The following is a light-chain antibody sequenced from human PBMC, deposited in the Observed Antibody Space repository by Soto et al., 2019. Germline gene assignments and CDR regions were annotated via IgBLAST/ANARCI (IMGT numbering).Light chain of an antibody. V-gene: IGLV2-14*01. J-gene: IGLJ2*01. Sequence: QSALTQPASVSGSPGQSITISCTGTSSDVGAYNYVSWYQQHPGKAPKLMIYQVSNRPSGVSDRFSGSKSGNTASLNISGLQSEDEADYYCSSSTSSTTVVFGGGTKLTVL. CDR2: QVS. CDR3: SSSTSSTTVV. CDR1: SSDVGAYNY.